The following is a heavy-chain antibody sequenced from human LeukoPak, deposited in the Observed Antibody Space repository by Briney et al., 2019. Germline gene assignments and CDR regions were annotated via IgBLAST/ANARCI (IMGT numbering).Heavy chain of an antibody. V-gene: IGHV3-48*02. J-gene: IGHJ4*02. CDR3: ARGEYD. D-gene: IGHD3-10*01. CDR2: ISAGGSTM. CDR1: GFTFSRYS. Sequence: GGSLRLSCAAPGFTFSRYSINWVRQAPGKGLEWISYISAGGSTMYYADSVRGRFTISRDNAKNALYLQVSSLRDEDTAVYYCARGEYDWGQGTLVTVSS.